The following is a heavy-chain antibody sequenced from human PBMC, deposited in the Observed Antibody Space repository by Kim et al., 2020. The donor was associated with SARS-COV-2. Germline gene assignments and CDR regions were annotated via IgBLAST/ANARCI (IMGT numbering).Heavy chain of an antibody. J-gene: IGHJ4*02. D-gene: IGHD3-22*01. Sequence: FQGRVTITADESTSTAYMELSSLRSADTAVYYCARDRYYDSSGYHYYFDYWGQGTLVTVSS. CDR3: ARDRYYDSSGYHYYFDY. V-gene: IGHV1-69*01.